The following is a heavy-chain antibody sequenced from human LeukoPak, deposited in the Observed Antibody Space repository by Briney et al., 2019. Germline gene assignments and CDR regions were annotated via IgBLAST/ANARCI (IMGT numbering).Heavy chain of an antibody. V-gene: IGHV4-30-2*01. CDR2: IYHSGST. Sequence: PSETLSLTCAVSGGSISSGGYYWSWLRQPPGKGLEWIGYIYHSGSTYYNPSLKSRVTISVDRSKNQFSLKLSSVTAADTAVYYCARAEDSGSYYNYWGQGTLVTVSS. D-gene: IGHD1-26*01. CDR3: ARAEDSGSYYNY. J-gene: IGHJ4*02. CDR1: GGSISSGGYY.